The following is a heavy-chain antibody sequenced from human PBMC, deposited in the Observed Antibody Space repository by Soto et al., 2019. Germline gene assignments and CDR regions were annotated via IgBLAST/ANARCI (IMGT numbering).Heavy chain of an antibody. J-gene: IGHJ4*02. D-gene: IGHD1-26*01. CDR1: GFTFSSYA. CDR2: ISGSGGSA. Sequence: EVQLLESGGGLVQPGGSLRLSCAASGFTFSSYAMSWVRQAPGKGLEWVSAISGSGGSAYYADSVKGRFTISRDNSKNTLYLQMNSLRAEDTAVYYCAKSAPSKWELLHGVDYWGQGTLVTVSS. V-gene: IGHV3-23*01. CDR3: AKSAPSKWELLHGVDY.